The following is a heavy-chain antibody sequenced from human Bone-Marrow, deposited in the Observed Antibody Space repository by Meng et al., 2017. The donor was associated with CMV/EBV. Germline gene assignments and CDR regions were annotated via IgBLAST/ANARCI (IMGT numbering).Heavy chain of an antibody. Sequence: GGSLRLSCAASGFTFSSYSMNWVRQAPGKGLEWVSSISSSSSYIYYADSVKGRFTISRDNAKNSLYLQMNSLRAEDTAVYYCARVPGVVPAAILNYYYYGMDVWGQGTTVTVSS. CDR1: GFTFSSYS. J-gene: IGHJ6*02. CDR2: ISSSSSYI. V-gene: IGHV3-21*01. CDR3: ARVPGVVPAAILNYYYYGMDV. D-gene: IGHD2-2*02.